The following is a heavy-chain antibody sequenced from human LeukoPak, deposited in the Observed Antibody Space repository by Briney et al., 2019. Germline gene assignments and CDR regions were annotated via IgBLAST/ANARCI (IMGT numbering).Heavy chain of an antibody. D-gene: IGHD3-16*01. CDR1: GYTFTSYG. CDR2: ISAYNGNT. V-gene: IGHV1-18*01. J-gene: IGHJ4*02. CDR3: ARGGGVGIAARKTTVNDY. Sequence: ASAKVSCKASGYTFTSYGISWVRQAPGQGLEWMGWISAYNGNTNYAQKLQGRVTMTTDTSTSTAYMELRSLRSDDTAVYYCARGGGVGIAARKTTVNDYWGQGTLVTVSS.